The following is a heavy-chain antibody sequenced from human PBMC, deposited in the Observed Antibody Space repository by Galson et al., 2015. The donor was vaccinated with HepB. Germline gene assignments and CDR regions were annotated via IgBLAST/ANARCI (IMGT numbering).Heavy chain of an antibody. CDR2: IIPIVGLT. V-gene: IGHV1-69*10. J-gene: IGHJ4*02. Sequence: SVKVSCKGSGDSFTRSVLSWVRQAPGQGLEWIGGIIPIVGLTNNAQRFQGRLTLTADKSTSTVFMELRSLTPEDTAVYYCASPLSAGTLAYWGQGSLVTFSS. CDR3: ASPLSAGTLAY. CDR1: GDSFTRSV.